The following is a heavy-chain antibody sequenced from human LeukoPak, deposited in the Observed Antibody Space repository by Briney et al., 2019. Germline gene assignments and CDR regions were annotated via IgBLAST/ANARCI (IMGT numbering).Heavy chain of an antibody. CDR1: GSTFTGYN. J-gene: IGHJ3*02. CDR2: INPNTGGT. Sequence: ASVKVSCKASGSTFTGYNLNWVRQPPGQGLEWMGRINPNTGGTNYAQNFQGSVTMTSDTSITTVYMELSRLRSDDTAVYYCARVGDGLNDGFDIWGQGTMVTVSS. V-gene: IGHV1-2*06. CDR3: ARVGDGLNDGFDI. D-gene: IGHD5-24*01.